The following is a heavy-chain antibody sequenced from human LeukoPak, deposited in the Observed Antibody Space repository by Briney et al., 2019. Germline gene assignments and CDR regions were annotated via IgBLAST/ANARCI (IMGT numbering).Heavy chain of an antibody. CDR1: GGSIYSSSYY. CDR3: ARDRQGYNRYYYYYYMDV. D-gene: IGHD5-24*01. CDR2: IYYSGST. Sequence: SETLSLTCTVSGGSIYSSSYYWSWIRQPPGKGLEWIGYIYYSGSTNYNPSLKSRVTISVDTSKNQFSLKLSSATAADTAVYYCARDRQGYNRYYYYYYMDVWGKGTTVTISS. V-gene: IGHV4-61*01. J-gene: IGHJ6*03.